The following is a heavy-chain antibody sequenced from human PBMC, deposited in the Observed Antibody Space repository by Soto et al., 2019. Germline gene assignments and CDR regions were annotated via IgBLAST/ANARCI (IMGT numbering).Heavy chain of an antibody. V-gene: IGHV3-13*05. CDR2: ISAAGDP. CDR1: GFTFRNYD. Sequence: EVQLVESGGGLVQPGGSLRLPCEASGFTFRNYDMQWVRQGTGKGLEWVSGISAAGDPDYADSVEGRFTISRENAQNSFFLQMNSLRVGDTAVYYCARTDRDFYGLDVWGQGTTVIVSS. CDR3: ARTDRDFYGLDV. J-gene: IGHJ6*02.